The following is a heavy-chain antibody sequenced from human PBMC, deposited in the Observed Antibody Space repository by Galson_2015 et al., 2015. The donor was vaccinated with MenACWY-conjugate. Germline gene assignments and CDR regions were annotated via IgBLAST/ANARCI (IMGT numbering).Heavy chain of an antibody. CDR1: GFTFSSYS. J-gene: IGHJ4*01. V-gene: IGHV3-48*02. CDR3: ARDREDYEHVWGTYRPHYFDY. D-gene: IGHD3-16*02. CDR2: ITSSSTTI. Sequence: SLRLSCAASGFTFSSYSMNWVRQAPGKGLEWVSYITSSSTTIYYADSVKGRLTISRDNAKNSLYLQMNSLRDEDTAVYYCARDREDYEHVWGTYRPHYFDYWGRGTLLTVSS.